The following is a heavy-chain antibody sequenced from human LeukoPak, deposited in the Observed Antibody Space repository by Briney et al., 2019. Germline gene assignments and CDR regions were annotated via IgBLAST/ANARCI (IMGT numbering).Heavy chain of an antibody. CDR1: GFTFSSYA. CDR2: ISGSGGST. D-gene: IGHD3-22*01. Sequence: GGSLRLSCAASGFTFSSYAVSWVRQAPGKGLEWVSAISGSGGSTYYADSVKGRFTISRDNSKNTLYLQINSLRAEDTAVYYCAKDLREYYYDSSGYRAFDYWGQGTLVTVSS. CDR3: AKDLREYYYDSSGYRAFDY. J-gene: IGHJ4*02. V-gene: IGHV3-23*01.